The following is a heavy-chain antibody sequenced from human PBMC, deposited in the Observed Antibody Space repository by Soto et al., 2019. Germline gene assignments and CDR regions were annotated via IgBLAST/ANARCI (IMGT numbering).Heavy chain of an antibody. V-gene: IGHV3-23*01. CDR1: GFTFSNYA. Sequence: GGSLRLSCAASGFTFSNYAMIWVRQAPGKGLEWVSAITSSADYTYYADSVKGRFTISRDNSKNTLYPQMNNLRAEDTALYYCAKDLFGGYVNWFDPWGQGTLVTVSS. J-gene: IGHJ5*02. CDR3: AKDLFGGYVNWFDP. CDR2: ITSSADYT. D-gene: IGHD3-22*01.